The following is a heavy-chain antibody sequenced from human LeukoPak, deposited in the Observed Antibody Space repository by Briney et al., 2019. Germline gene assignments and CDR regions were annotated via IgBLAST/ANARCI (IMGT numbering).Heavy chain of an antibody. J-gene: IGHJ3*02. CDR1: GFTFSSYS. V-gene: IGHV3-21*01. D-gene: IGHD6-19*01. CDR2: ISSSSSYI. Sequence: PGGSLRLSCAASGFTFSSYSMNWVRQAPGKGLEWVSSISSSSSYIYYADSVKGRFTISRDNAKNSLYLQMNCLRAEDTAVYYCARVPGYSSGGALDIWGQGTMVTVSS. CDR3: ARVPGYSSGGALDI.